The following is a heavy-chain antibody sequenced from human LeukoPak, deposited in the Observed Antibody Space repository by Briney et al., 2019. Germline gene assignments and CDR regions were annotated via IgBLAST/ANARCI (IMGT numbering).Heavy chain of an antibody. D-gene: IGHD1-1*01. V-gene: IGHV3-21*01. CDR1: GFPFSSFS. CDR3: ATDSPETAAFDY. J-gene: IGHJ4*02. CDR2: ISSSTTYI. Sequence: GGSLRLSCAASGFPFSSFSMNWVRQAPGKGLEWVSSISSSTTYIYYADSVKGRFTISRDNAKDSLYLQMNSLRAEDTAVYYCATDSPETAAFDYWGQGTLVTVSS.